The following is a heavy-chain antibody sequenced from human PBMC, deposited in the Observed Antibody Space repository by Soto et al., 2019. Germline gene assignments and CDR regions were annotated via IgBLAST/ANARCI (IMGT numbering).Heavy chain of an antibody. CDR2: IYSGGYT. CDR1: GFDVSNTD. V-gene: IGHV3-66*01. J-gene: IGHJ4*02. CDR3: AREAIIVIAAPEYYFDY. Sequence: EVQLVESGGDLVQRGGSLRPSCAASGFDVSNTDMSWVRQAPGKGLEWVSVIYSGGYTNYADSVKGRFIVSRDSPKNTLYLQMDSLRAEDTAVYYCAREAIIVIAAPEYYFDYWGQGTLVTVSS. D-gene: IGHD3-22*01.